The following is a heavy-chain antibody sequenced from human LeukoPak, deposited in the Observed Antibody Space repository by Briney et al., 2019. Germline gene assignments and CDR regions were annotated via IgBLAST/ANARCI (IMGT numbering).Heavy chain of an antibody. D-gene: IGHD2-8*01. CDR3: AKQGRYRVYSAFDS. CDR2: VSGSGRST. V-gene: IGHV3-23*01. CDR1: GFNFSSYA. Sequence: PGGSLRLSCAASGFNFSSYAMGWVRRAPGKGPEWVSSVSGSGRSTYYTDSMKGRFTISRDNSNNTLYLHLNTLIAGDTALYYCAKQGRYRVYSAFDSWGQGALVTVSS. J-gene: IGHJ4*02.